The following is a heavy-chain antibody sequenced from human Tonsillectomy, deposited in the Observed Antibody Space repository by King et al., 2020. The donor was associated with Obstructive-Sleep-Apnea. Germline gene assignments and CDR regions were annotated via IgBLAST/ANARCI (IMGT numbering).Heavy chain of an antibody. J-gene: IGHJ4*02. CDR3: AKEGGGSGIYWVYS. D-gene: IGHD3-10*01. V-gene: IGHV3-23*04. CDR2: INTRGTT. Sequence: VQLVESGGGMVQPGGSLRLSCLASGFTFSSYAISWVRQAPGKGLEWVSAINTRGTTFYAASVRGRFTISRDNSKYTVNLQVNSLRAEDTALYYCAKEGGGSGIYWVYSWGQGTLVTVSS. CDR1: GFTFSSYA.